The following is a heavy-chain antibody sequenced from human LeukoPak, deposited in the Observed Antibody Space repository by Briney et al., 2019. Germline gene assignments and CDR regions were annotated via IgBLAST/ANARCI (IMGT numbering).Heavy chain of an antibody. CDR3: ARRLAAQSFDY. CDR2: TYPGDSDT. V-gene: IGHV5-51*01. D-gene: IGHD6-13*01. CDR1: GYXFTSYW. Sequence: GESLKISCNGSGYXFTSYWICWVRQMPGKGLEWMGITYPGDSDTRYSPSFQGQVTISADKSISTAYLQWSSLKASDTAMYYCARRLAAQSFDYWGQGTLVTVSS. J-gene: IGHJ4*02.